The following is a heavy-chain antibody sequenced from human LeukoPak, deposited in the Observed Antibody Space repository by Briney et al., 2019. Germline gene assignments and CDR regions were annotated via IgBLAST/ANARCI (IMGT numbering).Heavy chain of an antibody. D-gene: IGHD6-6*01. V-gene: IGHV3-7*03. CDR1: GFTFSGFW. CDR3: ARSSYSSSSSV. CDR2: INSDGSEG. J-gene: IGHJ3*01. Sequence: GGSLRLSCAVSGFTFSGFWMSWSRQAPGRGLEWVASINSDGSEGYYADVVKGRFTISRDNAKNSLYLQINSLRAEDTAVYYCARSSYSSSSSVWGQGTMVTVSS.